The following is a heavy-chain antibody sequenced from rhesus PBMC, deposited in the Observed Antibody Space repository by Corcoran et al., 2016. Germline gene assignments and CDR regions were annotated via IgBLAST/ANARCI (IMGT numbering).Heavy chain of an antibody. CDR1: GVSIYNYW. J-gene: IGHJ1*01. Sequence: QVQLQESGPGLVKPSETLYLTCAVSGVSIYNYWWIWISQPPGNGLEWIGEINGKNGTPTDTPSLKSPVTISKAASKNQFSLKLTSVTAADTAVYYCTREVAAPPFYFDVWGQGALVTVSS. CDR2: INGKNGTP. D-gene: IGHD2-33*01. CDR3: TREVAAPPFYFDV. V-gene: IGHV4-80*01.